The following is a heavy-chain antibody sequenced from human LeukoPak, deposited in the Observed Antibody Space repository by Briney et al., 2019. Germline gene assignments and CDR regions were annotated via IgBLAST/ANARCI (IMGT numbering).Heavy chain of an antibody. CDR3: ARGTAVYASWINY. CDR2: ISYDGSNK. CDR1: GFTFGSYA. V-gene: IGHV3-30-3*01. J-gene: IGHJ4*02. Sequence: GGSLRLSCAASGFTFGSYAMHWVRQAPGTGVEWVAVISYDGSNKYYADSVKGRFTISRDNSKNTLFPQVDSLRPEDTAVYYCARGTAVYASWINYWGQGTLVTVSS. D-gene: IGHD2-8*01.